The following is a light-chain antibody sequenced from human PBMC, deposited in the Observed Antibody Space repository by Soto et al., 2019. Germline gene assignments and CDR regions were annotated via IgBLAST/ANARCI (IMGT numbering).Light chain of an antibody. CDR3: QQYNIWPPWT. V-gene: IGKV3-15*01. Sequence: EIVMTQSPATLSVSPGERATLSCRASQSVSSNLAWYQQKPGQAPRLLIYDASTRATGIPARFSGSGSGTEFTFSISSLQSEDFAVYYCQQYNIWPPWTFGQGTKVEIK. CDR2: DAS. J-gene: IGKJ1*01. CDR1: QSVSSN.